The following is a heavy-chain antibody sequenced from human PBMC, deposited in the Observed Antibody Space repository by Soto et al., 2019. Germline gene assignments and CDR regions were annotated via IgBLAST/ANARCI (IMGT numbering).Heavy chain of an antibody. CDR1: GFTINPYW. CDR3: ARVSVARNAFDI. V-gene: IGHV3-53*04. J-gene: IGHJ3*02. CDR2: IYSGGST. D-gene: IGHD2-15*01. Sequence: GGSLRLSCAASGFTINPYWMSRVRQAPGKGLEWVSVIYSGGSTYYADSVKGRFTISRHNSKNTLYLQMNSLRAEDTAVYYCARVSVARNAFDIWGQGTMVTVSS.